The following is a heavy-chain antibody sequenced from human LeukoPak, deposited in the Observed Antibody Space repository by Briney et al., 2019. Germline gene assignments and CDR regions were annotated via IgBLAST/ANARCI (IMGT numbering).Heavy chain of an antibody. CDR1: GFTFSSHG. CDR2: ISYDGSNK. J-gene: IGHJ4*02. CDR3: AKGDYFDY. Sequence: GGSLRLSCAASGFTFSSHGMHWVRQAPGKGLEWVAVISYDGSNKYYADSVKGRFTISRDNSKNTLYLQMNSLRAEDTAVYYCAKGDYFDYWGQGTLVTVSS. V-gene: IGHV3-30*18.